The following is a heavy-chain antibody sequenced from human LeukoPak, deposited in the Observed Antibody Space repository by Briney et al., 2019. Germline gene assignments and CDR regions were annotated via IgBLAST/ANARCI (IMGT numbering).Heavy chain of an antibody. V-gene: IGHV3-21*01. CDR2: ISSSSSYI. Sequence: PGGSLRLSCAASGFTFSSYSMNWVRQAPGKGLEWVSSISSSSSYIYYADSVKGRFTISRDNAKNSLYLQMNSLRAEDTAVYYCARVLDHDYGDYDAFDIWGKGTTVTVSS. J-gene: IGHJ3*02. CDR3: ARVLDHDYGDYDAFDI. CDR1: GFTFSSYS. D-gene: IGHD4-17*01.